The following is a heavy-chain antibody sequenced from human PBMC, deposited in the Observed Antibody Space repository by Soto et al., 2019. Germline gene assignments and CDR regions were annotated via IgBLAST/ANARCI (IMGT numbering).Heavy chain of an antibody. J-gene: IGHJ6*03. D-gene: IGHD2-2*01. V-gene: IGHV4-59*08. Sequence: SETLSLTYTVSGGSISSYYCSWIRQPPGKGLEWIGYIYYSGSTNYNPSLKSRVTISVDTSKNQFSLKLSSVTAADTAVYYCARTLGYCSSTSCQPLYYYYYMDVWGKGTTVTVSS. CDR1: GGSISSYY. CDR2: IYYSGST. CDR3: ARTLGYCSSTSCQPLYYYYYMDV.